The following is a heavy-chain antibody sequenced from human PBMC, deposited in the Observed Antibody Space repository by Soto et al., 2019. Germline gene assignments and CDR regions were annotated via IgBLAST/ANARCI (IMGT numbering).Heavy chain of an antibody. V-gene: IGHV3-15*07. J-gene: IGHJ6*02. CDR2: IKSKTDGGTT. CDR3: TTRIAAAGRRWGGMDV. D-gene: IGHD6-13*01. CDR1: VFTFSNAW. Sequence: PWGSLRLSCAASVFTFSNAWMNWVRQAPGKGLEWVGRIKSKTDGGTTDYAAPVKGRFTISRDDSKNTLYLQMNSLKTEDTAVYYCTTRIAAAGRRWGGMDVWGQGTTVTVSS.